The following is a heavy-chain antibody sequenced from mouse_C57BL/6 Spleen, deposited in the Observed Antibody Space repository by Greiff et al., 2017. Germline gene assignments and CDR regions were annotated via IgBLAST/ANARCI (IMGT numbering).Heavy chain of an antibody. J-gene: IGHJ1*03. D-gene: IGHD1-1*01. CDR1: GYTFTGYW. CDR2: ILPGSGST. V-gene: IGHV1-9*01. CDR3: ARRNPYYYGSSYGYFDV. Sequence: VQLQQSGAELMKPGASVKLSCKATGYTFTGYWIEWVKQRPGHGLEWIGEILPGSGSTNYNEKFKGKATFTADTSSNTAYMQLSSLTTEDSAIYYCARRNPYYYGSSYGYFDVWGTGTTVTVSS.